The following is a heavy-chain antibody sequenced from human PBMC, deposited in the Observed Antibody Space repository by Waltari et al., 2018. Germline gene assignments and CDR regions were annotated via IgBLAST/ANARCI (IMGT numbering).Heavy chain of an antibody. D-gene: IGHD1-20*01. J-gene: IGHJ4*02. Sequence: EVQLVQSGAELKKPGESLKISCKGSGYSFTSYWIGWVRQMPGKGLEWIGIIYSGELDTRYSPSFQGEVTIAADKSISTAYMQWSSLKASATAMYYCARTPYHWKFVAEIDYWGQGTLVTVYS. V-gene: IGHV5-51*01. CDR3: ARTPYHWKFVAEIDY. CDR2: IYSGELDT. CDR1: GYSFTSYW.